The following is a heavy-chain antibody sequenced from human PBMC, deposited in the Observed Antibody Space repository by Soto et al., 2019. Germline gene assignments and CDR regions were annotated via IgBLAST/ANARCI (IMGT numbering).Heavy chain of an antibody. D-gene: IGHD3-22*01. CDR1: GYSFTSYW. Sequence: GESLKISCKGSGYSFTSYWMSWVRQMPGKGLEWMGRIDPSDSYTNYSPSFQGHVTISADKSISTAYLQWSSLKASDTAMYYCATLYDSSGYRFDYWGQGTLVTVYS. V-gene: IGHV5-10-1*01. CDR2: IDPSDSYT. J-gene: IGHJ4*02. CDR3: ATLYDSSGYRFDY.